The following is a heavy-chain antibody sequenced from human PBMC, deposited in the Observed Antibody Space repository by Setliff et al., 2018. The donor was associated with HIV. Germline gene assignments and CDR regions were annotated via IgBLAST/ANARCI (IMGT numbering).Heavy chain of an antibody. D-gene: IGHD2-8*02. CDR2: IYTSGTT. CDR1: GGPITDYY. J-gene: IGHJ4*02. Sequence: PSETLSLTCTVSGGPITDYYWSWVRQPPGKGLEWIGYIYTSGTTEYNPSLDSRVTISVDTSRDQFSLNLRSVTAADTALYFCARLIHTGLLYFDYWGLGMLVTVSS. CDR3: ARLIHTGLLYFDY. V-gene: IGHV4-4*09.